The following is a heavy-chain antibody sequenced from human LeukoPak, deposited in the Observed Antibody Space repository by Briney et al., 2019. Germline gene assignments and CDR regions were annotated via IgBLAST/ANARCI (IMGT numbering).Heavy chain of an antibody. J-gene: IGHJ4*02. CDR2: ISGSGSGGST. CDR3: AKSGYNRFDY. D-gene: IGHD5-24*01. V-gene: IGHV3-23*01. CDR1: GFTFSSSA. Sequence: GGSLRLSCAASGFTFSSSAMSWVRRAPGKGLEWVSSISGSGSGGSTYYADSVKGRFTISRDNSKNTLYLQMNSLRAEDTAVYYCAKSGYNRFDYWGQGTLVTVSS.